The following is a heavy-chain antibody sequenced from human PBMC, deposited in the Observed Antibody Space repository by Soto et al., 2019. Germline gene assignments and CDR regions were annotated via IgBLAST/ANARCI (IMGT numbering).Heavy chain of an antibody. CDR1: GDSISNSRW. CDR2: IFHSGDT. CDR3: XXXXXXXRHDV. J-gene: IGHJ3*01. V-gene: IGHV4-4*02. Sequence: QVQLQESGPGLVKPSGTLSLTCAVSGDSISNSRWWTWVRQPPGKGLEWIGDIFHSGDTNYNPSXXXXXXXXXXXXXXXXXXXXXXXXXXXXXXXXXXXXXXXXRHDVWGQGTLVTVSS.